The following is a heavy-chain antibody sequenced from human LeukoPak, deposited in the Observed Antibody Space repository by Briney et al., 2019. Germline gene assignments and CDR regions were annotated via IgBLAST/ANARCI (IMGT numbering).Heavy chain of an antibody. Sequence: GGSLRLSCAASGFTFSIHAMHWVRQAPGKGLEWVAVISYDGSYKYYADSVKGRFTISRDNSKNTLYLQMNSLRAEDTAVYYCARGEVVVINYHYYYMDVWGKGTTVTVSS. J-gene: IGHJ6*03. CDR3: ARGEVVVINYHYYYMDV. D-gene: IGHD3-22*01. CDR2: ISYDGSYK. CDR1: GFTFSIHA. V-gene: IGHV3-30*04.